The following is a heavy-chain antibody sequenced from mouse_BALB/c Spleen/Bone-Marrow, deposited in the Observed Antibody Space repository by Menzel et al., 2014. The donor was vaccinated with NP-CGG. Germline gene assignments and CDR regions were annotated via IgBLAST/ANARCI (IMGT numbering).Heavy chain of an antibody. D-gene: IGHD2-10*01. CDR3: AIRCPYFAY. J-gene: IGHJ3*01. CDR2: IDPYYGGT. Sequence: VQLQQSGPELAKPGASVTISCKASGYSFTGYNMNWVKQSNGKSIEWIGNIDPYYGGTSYNKKFKGKATLTVDKSSSTAYMQLKSLTSNDTTVYYCAIRCPYFAYWGQGCLGTSSA. V-gene: IGHV1-39*01. CDR1: GYSFTGYN.